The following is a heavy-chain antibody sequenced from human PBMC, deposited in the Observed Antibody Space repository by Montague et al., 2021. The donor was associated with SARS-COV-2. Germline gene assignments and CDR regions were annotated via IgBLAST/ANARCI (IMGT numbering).Heavy chain of an antibody. J-gene: IGHJ3*01. Sequence: SETLSLTCTVSGGSISSYYWSWIRQPPGKGLEWIGYIYYSGSTNYNPSLKSRVTISVDPSKNQFSLNLSSVTAADTAVYYCARHTAARITMGQAFDVWGQGTMVAVSS. CDR1: GGSISSYY. V-gene: IGHV4-59*08. D-gene: IGHD3-10*01. CDR3: ARHTAARITMGQAFDV. CDR2: IYYSGST.